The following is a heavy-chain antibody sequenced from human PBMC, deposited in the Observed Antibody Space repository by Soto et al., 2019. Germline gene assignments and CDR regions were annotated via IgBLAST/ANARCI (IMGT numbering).Heavy chain of an antibody. CDR2: MSERSGPP. D-gene: IGHD4-17*01. J-gene: IGHJ2*01. V-gene: IGHV3-23*01. Sequence: GGSLRLSCAASGFNFRKFAMSWVRQAPGKGLEWVSGMSERSGPPLYADSVKGRFTISRDNSKSTLYLEMNNLRPEDTAVYYCAKDQDNTDYYWIFDLWGRGTPVTVS. CDR3: AKDQDNTDYYWIFDL. CDR1: GFNFRKFA.